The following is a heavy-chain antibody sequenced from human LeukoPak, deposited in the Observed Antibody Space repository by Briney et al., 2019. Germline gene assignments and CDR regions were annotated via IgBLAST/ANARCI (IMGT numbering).Heavy chain of an antibody. CDR2: MNPNSGNT. J-gene: IGHJ4*02. D-gene: IGHD3-10*01. CDR3: ATSSGDY. CDR1: GYTFTGYY. V-gene: IGHV1-8*02. Sequence: AASVKVSCKASGYTFTGYYMHWVRQAPGQGLEWMGWMNPNSGNTGYAQKFQGRVTMTRNTSISTAYMELSSLRSEDTAVYYCATSSGDYWGQGTLVTVSS.